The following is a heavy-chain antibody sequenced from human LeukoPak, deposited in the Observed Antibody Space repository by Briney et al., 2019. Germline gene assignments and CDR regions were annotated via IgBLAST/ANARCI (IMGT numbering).Heavy chain of an antibody. Sequence: SETLSLICTVSGGSISSYYWSWIRQPPGKGLEWIGYIYYSGSTNYNPSLKTRVTISVDTSKNQFSLKLSSVTAADTAVYYCARGAKVGRWLQSDFDYWGQGTLVTVSS. CDR1: GGSISSYY. V-gene: IGHV4-59*01. CDR3: ARGAKVGRWLQSDFDY. J-gene: IGHJ4*02. CDR2: IYYSGST. D-gene: IGHD5-24*01.